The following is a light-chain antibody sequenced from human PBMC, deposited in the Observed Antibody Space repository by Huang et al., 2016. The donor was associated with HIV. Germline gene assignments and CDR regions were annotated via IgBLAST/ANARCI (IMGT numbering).Light chain of an antibody. J-gene: IGKJ1*01. V-gene: IGKV3-15*01. CDR3: QQYNNWPPWT. CDR2: GAS. Sequence: EIVMTQSPATLSVSPGERATLSGRASQSVSTNLAWYQQKPGQAPRLLVHGASTSATGIPARFSGSGSGTEFTLTITSLQSEDFAVYYCQQYNNWPPWTFGQGTKVEIK. CDR1: QSVSTN.